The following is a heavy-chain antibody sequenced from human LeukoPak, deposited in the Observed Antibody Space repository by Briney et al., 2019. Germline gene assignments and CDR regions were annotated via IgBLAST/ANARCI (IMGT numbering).Heavy chain of an antibody. CDR3: ARDPSYFPGYFDY. V-gene: IGHV3-64*04. D-gene: IGHD2/OR15-2a*01. CDR1: GFVFSIYT. Sequence: GGSLRLSCSASGFVFSIYTMYWVRQAPGKGPEYVSTISGSGNGGSIYYADSVKGRFTISRDNSKNTLYLQMNSLRAEDTAVYYCARDPSYFPGYFDYWGQGTLVTVSS. J-gene: IGHJ4*02. CDR2: ISGSGNGGSI.